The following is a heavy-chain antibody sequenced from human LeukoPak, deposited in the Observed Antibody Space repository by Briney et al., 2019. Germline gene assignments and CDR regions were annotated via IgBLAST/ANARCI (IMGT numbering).Heavy chain of an antibody. V-gene: IGHV5-51*01. CDR3: VTGGSGSFYNPLDY. CDR1: GFIFTNYW. J-gene: IGHJ4*02. Sequence: GESLKISCKGSGFIFTNYWIGWVRQMPGRGLEWMGIIYPGDSDIRYSPSFQGQVTISADKSVSTAYLQWSSLKASDTAMYYCVTGGSGSFYNPLDYWGQGTLVTVSS. D-gene: IGHD3-10*01. CDR2: IYPGDSDI.